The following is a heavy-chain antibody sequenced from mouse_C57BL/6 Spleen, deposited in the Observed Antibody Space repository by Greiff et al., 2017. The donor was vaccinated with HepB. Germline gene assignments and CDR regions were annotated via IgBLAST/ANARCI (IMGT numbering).Heavy chain of an antibody. Sequence: HVKLVESGPELVKPGASVKISCKASGYSFTSYYIHWVKQRPGQGLEWIGWIYPGSGNTKYNEKFKGKATLTADTSSSTAYMQLSSLTSEDSAVYYCARLVLRLDYWGQGTTLTVSS. CDR2: IYPGSGNT. J-gene: IGHJ2*01. CDR1: GYSFTSYY. CDR3: ARLVLRLDY. V-gene: IGHV1-66*01. D-gene: IGHD1-1*01.